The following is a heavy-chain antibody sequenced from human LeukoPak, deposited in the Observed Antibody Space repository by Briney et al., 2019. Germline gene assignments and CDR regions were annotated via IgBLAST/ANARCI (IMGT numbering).Heavy chain of an antibody. CDR3: ARVAASYYRDAFDI. V-gene: IGHV4-59*01. J-gene: IGHJ3*02. D-gene: IGHD3-10*01. CDR1: GGSITNNY. CDR2: VYYSGGS. Sequence: PSETLSLTCTVSGGSITNNYWTWVRQAPGNRLEWIWNVYYSGGSHYNPSLKSRVTISLDTSKNQISLRLNFVTPADTAVYYCARVAASYYRDAFDIWGQGTMVTVSS.